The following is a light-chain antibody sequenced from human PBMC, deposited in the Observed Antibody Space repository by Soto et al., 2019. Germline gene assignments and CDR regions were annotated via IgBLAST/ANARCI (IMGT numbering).Light chain of an antibody. J-gene: IGLJ1*01. CDR3: QSYDSSLSGFYV. CDR1: TSNIGVGYD. Sequence: QLVLTQPPSVSGAPGQRVTISCTGSTSNIGVGYDVHWYQQFPGTAPKLLIFANSNRPSWVPDRFSGFKSGTSASLAITGLQAEDEAEYYCQSYDSSLSGFYVFGTGTKLTVL. CDR2: ANS. V-gene: IGLV1-40*01.